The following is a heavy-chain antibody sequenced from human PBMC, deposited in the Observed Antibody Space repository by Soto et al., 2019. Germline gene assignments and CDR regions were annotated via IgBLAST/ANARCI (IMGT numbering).Heavy chain of an antibody. Sequence: PSETLSLTCAVYGGSFSGYYWSWIRQPPGKGLEWIGEINHSGSTNYNPSLKSRVTISVDTSKNQFSLKLSSVTAADTAVYYCARGGYCSSTSCSIDYWGQGTLVTVSS. J-gene: IGHJ4*02. CDR1: GGSFSGYY. V-gene: IGHV4-34*01. CDR3: ARGGYCSSTSCSIDY. CDR2: INHSGST. D-gene: IGHD2-2*01.